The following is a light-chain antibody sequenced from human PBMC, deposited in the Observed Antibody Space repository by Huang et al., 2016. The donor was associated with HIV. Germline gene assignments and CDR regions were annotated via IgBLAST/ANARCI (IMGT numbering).Light chain of an antibody. Sequence: DIQMTQSPSSLSASVGDRVTITCRASQSISSYLNWYQQKPGKAPKLLIYAASSLQSRVPSRLSGSGSGTDFTLTISSLQPEDFATYYCQQSYSTPLTFGGGTKVEIK. CDR2: AAS. V-gene: IGKV1-39*01. CDR1: QSISSY. CDR3: QQSYSTPLT. J-gene: IGKJ4*01.